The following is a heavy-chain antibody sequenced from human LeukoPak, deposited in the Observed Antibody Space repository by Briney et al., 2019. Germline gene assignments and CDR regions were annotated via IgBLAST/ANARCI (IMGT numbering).Heavy chain of an antibody. J-gene: IGHJ6*03. D-gene: IGHD6-6*01. CDR1: GFTFSGSA. CDR2: IRSKANSYAT. V-gene: IGHV3-73*01. CDR3: TASSSSFYGSWYYYYMDV. Sequence: PGGSLRLSCAASGFTFSGSAMHWVRQASGKGLEWVGRIRSKANSYATAYAASVKGRFTISRDDSKSTAYLQMNSLKTEDTAVYYCTASSSSFYGSWYYYYMDVWGKGTTVTVSS.